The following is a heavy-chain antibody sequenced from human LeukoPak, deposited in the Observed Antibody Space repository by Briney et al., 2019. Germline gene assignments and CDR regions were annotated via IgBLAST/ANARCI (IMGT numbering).Heavy chain of an antibody. Sequence: SETLSLTCTVSGGSIFSYYFNWTRQPPGKGLEWIGYIYSNGITNYNPSLRSRGTISIATSKNQFSLRLRSVTAADTAIYYCARRAYYDTSGYYPASGYFDLWGRGTLVTVSS. D-gene: IGHD3-22*01. V-gene: IGHV4-4*08. CDR3: ARRAYYDTSGYYPASGYFDL. CDR1: GGSIFSYY. CDR2: IYSNGIT. J-gene: IGHJ2*01.